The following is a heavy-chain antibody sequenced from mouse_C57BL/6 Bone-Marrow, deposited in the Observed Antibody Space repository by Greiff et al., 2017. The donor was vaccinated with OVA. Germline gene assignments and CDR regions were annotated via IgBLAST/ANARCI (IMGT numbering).Heavy chain of an antibody. CDR3: ARTTVVAPDWYFDV. D-gene: IGHD1-1*01. CDR2: ISNGGGST. CDR1: GFTFSDYY. J-gene: IGHJ1*03. V-gene: IGHV5-12*01. Sequence: EVKLVESGGGLVQPGGSLKLSCAASGFTFSDYYMYWVRQTPEKRLEWVAYISNGGGSTYYPDTVKGRFTISRDNAKNTLYLQMSRLKSEDTAMYYCARTTVVAPDWYFDVWGTGTTVTVSS.